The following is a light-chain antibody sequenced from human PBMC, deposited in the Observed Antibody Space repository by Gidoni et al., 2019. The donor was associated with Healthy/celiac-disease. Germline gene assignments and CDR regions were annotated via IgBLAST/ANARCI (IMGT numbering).Light chain of an antibody. J-gene: IGKJ1*01. CDR2: AAS. CDR1: QSISSY. Sequence: DIQLTQSPSSLSASVGDRVTITCRASQSISSYLNWYQQKPGKAPKLLIYAASNLQSGVPSRFSGSGSGTDFTLTISSLQPEDFATYYCQQNYSTPLTFGQXTKVEIK. V-gene: IGKV1-39*01. CDR3: QQNYSTPLT.